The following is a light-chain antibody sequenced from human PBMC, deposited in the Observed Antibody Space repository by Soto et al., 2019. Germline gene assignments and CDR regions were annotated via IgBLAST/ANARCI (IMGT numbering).Light chain of an antibody. V-gene: IGKV1-5*03. CDR2: KAT. CDR3: QQDNSYPYT. Sequence: DIQMTQSPSTLSASVGDRVTITCRASQSISSWLAWYQQKPGKAPKLLIYKATSLESGVPSRFSGSGSGTAFALTSTSLQPDDFATYYCQQDNSYPYTFGQGTKLEIK. J-gene: IGKJ2*01. CDR1: QSISSW.